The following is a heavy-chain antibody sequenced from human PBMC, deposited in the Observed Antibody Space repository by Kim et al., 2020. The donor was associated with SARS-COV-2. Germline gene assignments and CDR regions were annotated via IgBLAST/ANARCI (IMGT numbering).Heavy chain of an antibody. CDR1: GDSVSSNGVA. CDR2: TSYGSRWYN. CDR3: ARGKNSAFDI. V-gene: IGHV6-1*01. J-gene: IGHJ3*02. Sequence: SQTLSLTCAISGDSVSSNGVAWNWIRQSPSRGLEWLGRTSYGSRWYNDYVVSLKSRLIINPDTSKNQFSLQLNSVTPEDTAVYFCARGKNSAFDIWGQGTIVTVSS.